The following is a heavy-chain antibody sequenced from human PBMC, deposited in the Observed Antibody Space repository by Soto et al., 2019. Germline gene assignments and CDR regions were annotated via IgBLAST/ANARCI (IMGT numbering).Heavy chain of an antibody. V-gene: IGHV1-2*04. CDR2: INPNSGGT. CDR1: GYTFTGYY. D-gene: IGHD3-10*01. Sequence: ASVKVSCKASGYTFTGYYMHWVRQAPGQGLEWMGWINPNSGGTNYAQKFQGWVTMTRDTSISTAYMELSRLRSDDTAVYYCARVPLYYGSGSRGAFDIWGQGTMVTVSS. CDR3: ARVPLYYGSGSRGAFDI. J-gene: IGHJ3*02.